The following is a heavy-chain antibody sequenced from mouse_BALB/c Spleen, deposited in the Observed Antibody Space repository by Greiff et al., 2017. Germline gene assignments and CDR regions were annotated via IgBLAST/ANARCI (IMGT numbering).Heavy chain of an antibody. CDR3: ARHDRYDAMDY. D-gene: IGHD2-14*01. CDR1: GFTFSSYT. CDR2: ISNGGGST. Sequence: EVMLVESGGGLVQPGGSLKLSCAASGFTFSSYTMSWVRQTPEKRLEWVVYISNGGGSTYYPDTVKGRFTISRDNAKNTLYLQMSSLKSEDTAMYYCARHDRYDAMDYWGQGTSVTVSS. V-gene: IGHV5-12-2*01. J-gene: IGHJ4*01.